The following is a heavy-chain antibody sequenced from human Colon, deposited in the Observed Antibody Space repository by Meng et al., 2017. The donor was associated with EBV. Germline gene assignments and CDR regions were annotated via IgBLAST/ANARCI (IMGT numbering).Heavy chain of an antibody. CDR1: GGSISTSDW. D-gene: IGHD2-2*01. CDR2: IYRGGGT. V-gene: IGHV4-4*02. Sequence: HVTLQEAGPGLVEPSGTLSLTCAVSGGSISTSDWWSWVRQPPGKGLEWIGEIYRGGGTNYNPSFKSRVTISVDTSNNHFSLKLSYVTAADTAVYYCARVRVIPAAVGFDYWGQGTLVTVSS. J-gene: IGHJ4*02. CDR3: ARVRVIPAAVGFDY.